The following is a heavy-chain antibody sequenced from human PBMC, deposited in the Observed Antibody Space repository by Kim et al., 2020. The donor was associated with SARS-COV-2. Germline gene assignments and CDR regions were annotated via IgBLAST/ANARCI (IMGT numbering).Heavy chain of an antibody. V-gene: IGHV4-39*01. CDR1: GASISTTSDY. Sequence: SETLSLTCTVSGASISTTSDYWGWVRQSPGKGLEWVGTISYRGNTYYNPSLKTRLTISVDTSNNQFSLKLNSVTAADTAVYYRAVSTGYYQGLDYWGQGTLVTVSS. J-gene: IGHJ4*02. CDR2: ISYRGNT. D-gene: IGHD6-19*01. CDR3: AVSTGYYQGLDY.